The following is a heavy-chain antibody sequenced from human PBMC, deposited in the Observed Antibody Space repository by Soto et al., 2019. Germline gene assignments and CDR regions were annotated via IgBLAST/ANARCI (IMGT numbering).Heavy chain of an antibody. J-gene: IGHJ4*02. V-gene: IGHV1-18*01. CDR1: GFTFTSYA. CDR2: ISAYNGNT. Sequence: QVHLVQSGAEVKMPGASVKVSCKASGFTFTSYAITWVRQAPGQGLEWMGWISAYNGNTNYAQNLQDRVTMTTDSSTSTAYMELGSLTSDDTAVYFCARDFTGWPPDGVDSWGQGTLVTVSA. CDR3: ARDFTGWPPDGVDS. D-gene: IGHD3-16*01.